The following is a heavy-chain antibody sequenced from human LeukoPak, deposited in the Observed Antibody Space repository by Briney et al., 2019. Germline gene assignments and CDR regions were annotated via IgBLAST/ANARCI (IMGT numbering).Heavy chain of an antibody. CDR3: ARDIVATQNWFDP. D-gene: IGHD5-12*01. J-gene: IGHJ5*02. CDR1: GFTFSDYY. Sequence: GGSLRLSCAASGFTFSDYYMSWIRQAPGKGLEWISYISSSSSFTNYADSVRGRFTISRDNAKNSLYLQMSSLRVEDTAVYYCARDIVATQNWFDPWGQGTLVTVSS. V-gene: IGHV3-11*05. CDR2: ISSSSSFT.